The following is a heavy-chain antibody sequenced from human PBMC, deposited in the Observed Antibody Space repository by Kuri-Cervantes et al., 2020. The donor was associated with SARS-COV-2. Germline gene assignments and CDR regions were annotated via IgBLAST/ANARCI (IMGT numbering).Heavy chain of an antibody. Sequence: LETLSLTCAVSGGSISSSNWWSWVRQPPGKGLEWIGSIYYSGSTYYNPSLKSRVTISVDTSKNQFSLKLSSVTAADTAVYYCARRNSRYYYYGMDVWGQGTTVTVSS. V-gene: IGHV4-39*01. J-gene: IGHJ6*02. CDR1: GGSISSSNW. CDR3: ARRNSRYYYYGMDV. D-gene: IGHD4-11*01. CDR2: IYYSGST.